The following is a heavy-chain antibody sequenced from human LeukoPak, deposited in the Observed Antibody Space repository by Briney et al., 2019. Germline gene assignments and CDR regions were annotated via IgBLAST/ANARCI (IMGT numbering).Heavy chain of an antibody. Sequence: GGSLRPSCVSSGFPFSSYAMHWVRQAQGREWVALIRFDGSIKYYEDSVKGRFTISRDNSKNTVYLQMNSLRGDDTGVYYCAKGGLWQLLHNAMDVWGNGTTVTVSS. CDR3: AKGGLWQLLHNAMDV. CDR1: GFPFSSYA. V-gene: IGHV3-30*02. CDR2: IRFDGSIK. D-gene: IGHD2-21*01. J-gene: IGHJ6*03.